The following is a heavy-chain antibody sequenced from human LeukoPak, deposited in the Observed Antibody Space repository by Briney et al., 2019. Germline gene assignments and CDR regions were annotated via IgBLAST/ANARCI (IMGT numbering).Heavy chain of an antibody. CDR2: IIPIFGTA. CDR1: GGTFSSYA. D-gene: IGHD4-17*01. V-gene: IGHV1-69*05. Sequence: SVKVSCKASGGTFSSYAISWVRQAPGQGLEWMGGIIPIFGTANYAQKFQGRVTITTDESTSTAYMELSSLRSEDTAVYYCARGGRIVDYGDDDYYFDHWGQETLVTVSS. J-gene: IGHJ4*02. CDR3: ARGGRIVDYGDDDYYFDH.